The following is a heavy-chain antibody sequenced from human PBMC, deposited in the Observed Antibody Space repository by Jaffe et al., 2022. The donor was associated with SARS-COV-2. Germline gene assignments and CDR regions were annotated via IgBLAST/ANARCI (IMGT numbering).Heavy chain of an antibody. CDR2: IDWEDDK. CDR1: GFSLSTSGMC. D-gene: IGHD3-10*01. J-gene: IGHJ3*02. V-gene: IGHV2-70*01. Sequence: QVTLRESGPALVNPTQTLTLTCTFSGFSLSTSGMCVSWIRQPPGKALEWLALIDWEDDKFYSTSLKTRLTISKDTSKNQVVLTMTNMDPLDTAMYYCARFNYATEIRSPADNSGSSPTDAFDIWGQGTVVTVSS. CDR3: ARFNYATEIRSPADNSGSSPTDAFDI.